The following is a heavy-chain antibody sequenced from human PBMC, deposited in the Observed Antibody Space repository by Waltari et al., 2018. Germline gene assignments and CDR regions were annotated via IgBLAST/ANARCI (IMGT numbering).Heavy chain of an antibody. CDR2: IWSDGSKV. J-gene: IGHJ4*02. CDR1: GFNFNEYG. CDR3: TRVFPGIGIIGNFDQ. V-gene: IGHV3-33*01. Sequence: VQSGGGVVQPGKSLRLSCVGSGFNFNEYGMHWVRQAPGKGVDVVAVIWSDGSKVHYADSVQGRFVISRDNSKKTLYLQMNSLRGEDTGLYYCTRVFPGIGIIGNFDQWGQGTQVTVSS.